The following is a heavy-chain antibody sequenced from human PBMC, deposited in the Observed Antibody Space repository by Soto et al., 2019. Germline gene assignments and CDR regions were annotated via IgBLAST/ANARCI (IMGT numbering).Heavy chain of an antibody. D-gene: IGHD3-9*01. CDR3: ARLEGLATISYYFDF. CDR2: VYYNGST. V-gene: IGHV4-59*08. Sequence: SETLSLTCTVSGGSINDHYWSWIRQPPGKGLERLGCVYYNGSTYYNPSLKSRVTISIDKSKNQFSLKLSSLTAADTAVYYCARLEGLATISYYFDFWGQGTLVTVSS. J-gene: IGHJ4*02. CDR1: GGSINDHY.